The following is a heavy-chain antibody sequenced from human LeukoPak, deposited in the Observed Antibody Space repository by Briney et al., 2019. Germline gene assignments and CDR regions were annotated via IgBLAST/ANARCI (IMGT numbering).Heavy chain of an antibody. J-gene: IGHJ4*02. V-gene: IGHV3-21*01. CDR1: GFTFSSYS. CDR3: AREFRGAFDY. Sequence: GGSLRLSCAASGFTFSSYSMNWVRQAPGKGLEWVSSISGSSSYIYYADSVKGRFTISRDNAKNSLYLQMNSLRAEDTAVYYCAREFRGAFDYWGQGTLVTVSS. CDR2: ISGSSSYI. D-gene: IGHD2-21*01.